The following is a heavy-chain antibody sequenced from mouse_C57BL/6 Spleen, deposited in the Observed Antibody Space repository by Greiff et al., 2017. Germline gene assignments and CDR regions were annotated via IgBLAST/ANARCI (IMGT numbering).Heavy chain of an antibody. CDR1: GYTFTDYY. V-gene: IGHV1-26*01. CDR3: APSTYYAMDY. J-gene: IGHJ4*01. D-gene: IGHD2-10*02. Sequence: EVQLQQSGPELVKPGASVKLSCKASGYTFTDYYMNWVKQSHGKSLEWIGDINPNNGGTSYNQKFKGKATLTVDKSSSTAYMELRSLTSEDSAVYYCAPSTYYAMDYWGQGTSVTVSS. CDR2: INPNNGGT.